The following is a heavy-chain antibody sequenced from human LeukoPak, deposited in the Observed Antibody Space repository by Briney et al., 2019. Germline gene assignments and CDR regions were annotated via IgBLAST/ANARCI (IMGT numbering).Heavy chain of an antibody. V-gene: IGHV3-48*01. CDR2: ISSSSSTI. CDR1: GFTFSSYS. J-gene: IGHJ4*02. D-gene: IGHD7-27*01. CDR3: AKRSLLTRTGELGY. Sequence: GGSLRLSCAASGFTFSSYSMNWVRQAPGKGLEWVSYISSSSSTIYYADSVKGRFTISRDNSKNTLYLQMNSLRAEDTAVYYCAKRSLLTRTGELGYWGQGTLVTVSS.